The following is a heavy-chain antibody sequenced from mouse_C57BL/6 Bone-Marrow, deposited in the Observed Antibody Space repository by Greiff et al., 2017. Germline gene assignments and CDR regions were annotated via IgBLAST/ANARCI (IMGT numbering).Heavy chain of an antibody. CDR3: TTNTTVNYFDY. J-gene: IGHJ2*01. Sequence: VQLPQSGAELVRPGASVKLSCTASGFNIKDDYMHWVKQRPEQGLEWIGWIDPENGDTEYASKFQGKAPITADTSSHTAYLQLSSLTSEDTAFYYCTTNTTVNYFDYWGQGTTLTVSS. CDR1: GFNIKDDY. D-gene: IGHD2-4*01. CDR2: IDPENGDT. V-gene: IGHV14-4*01.